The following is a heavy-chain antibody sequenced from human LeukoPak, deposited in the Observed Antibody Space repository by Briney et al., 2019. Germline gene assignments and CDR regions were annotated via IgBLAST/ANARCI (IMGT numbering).Heavy chain of an antibody. V-gene: IGHV4-34*01. D-gene: IGHD3-16*02. CDR1: GGSFSGYY. J-gene: IGHJ4*02. Sequence: SETLSPACAVYGGSFSGYYWSWIRQPPGKGLESIGEINHSGSTNYNPSLKSRVTISVDTSKNQFSLKLSSVTAADTAVYYCARLITFGGVIVRPRHNFDYWGQGSLVTVSS. CDR3: ARLITFGGVIVRPRHNFDY. CDR2: INHSGST.